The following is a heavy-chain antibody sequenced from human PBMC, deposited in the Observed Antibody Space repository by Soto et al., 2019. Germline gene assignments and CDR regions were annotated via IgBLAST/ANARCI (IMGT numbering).Heavy chain of an antibody. J-gene: IGHJ4*02. CDR1: GFSLSSTEVR. CDR2: IFWDDDK. Sequence: QITLKESGPTVVKPTQTLTLTCTFSGFSLSSTEVRVGWIRQPPGKALEWLALIFWDDDKRYSPSLKSRLTITKDTSKNQVVLTMTNMDPVDTATYYCAHRHTKGWYFDYWGQGTLVTVSS. CDR3: AHRHTKGWYFDY. V-gene: IGHV2-5*02. D-gene: IGHD6-19*01.